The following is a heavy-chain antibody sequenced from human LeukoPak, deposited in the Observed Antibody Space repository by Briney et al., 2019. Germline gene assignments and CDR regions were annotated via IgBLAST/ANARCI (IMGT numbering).Heavy chain of an antibody. CDR2: INHSGST. CDR3: NGGVPNYGGDYIDY. CDR1: GGSFSGYY. Sequence: SETLSLTCAVYGGSFSGYYWSWIRQPPGKGLEWIGEINHSGSTYYNPSLKSRVTISKDTSKNQFSLKLSSVTAADTAVYYCNGGVPNYGGDYIDYWGQGPLVTVSS. V-gene: IGHV4-34*03. J-gene: IGHJ4*02. D-gene: IGHD3-16*01.